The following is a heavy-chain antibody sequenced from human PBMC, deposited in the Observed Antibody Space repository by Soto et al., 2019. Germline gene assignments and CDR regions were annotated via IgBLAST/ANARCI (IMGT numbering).Heavy chain of an antibody. CDR1: GFTFSSYD. CDR2: IGTAGDT. J-gene: IGHJ6*02. Sequence: EVQLVESGGGLVQPGGSLRLSCAASGFTFSSYDMHWVRQATGKGLEWVSAIGTAGDTYYPGSVKGRFTIPRENAKNSVYLQMNSLRAEDTAVYYCARGGPDFWSGYPHYYYYYGMDVWGQGTTVAVCS. D-gene: IGHD3-3*01. V-gene: IGHV3-13*01. CDR3: ARGGPDFWSGYPHYYYYYGMDV.